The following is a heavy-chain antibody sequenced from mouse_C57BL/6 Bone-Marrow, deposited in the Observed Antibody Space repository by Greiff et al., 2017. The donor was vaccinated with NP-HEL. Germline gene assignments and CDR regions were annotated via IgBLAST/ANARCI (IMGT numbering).Heavy chain of an antibody. J-gene: IGHJ4*01. Sequence: EVHLVESGGGLVKPGGSLKLSCAASGFTFSDYGMHWVRQAPEKGLEWVAYISSGSSTIYYADTVKGRFTISRDNAKNTLFLQMTSLRSEDTAMYYCARGRIKGIMDYWGQGTSVTVSS. CDR2: ISSGSSTI. CDR3: ARGRIKGIMDY. V-gene: IGHV5-17*01. D-gene: IGHD2-4*01. CDR1: GFTFSDYG.